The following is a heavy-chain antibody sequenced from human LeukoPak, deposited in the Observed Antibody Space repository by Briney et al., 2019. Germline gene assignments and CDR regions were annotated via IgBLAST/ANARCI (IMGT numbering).Heavy chain of an antibody. V-gene: IGHV1-18*01. J-gene: IGHJ4*02. D-gene: IGHD4-17*01. CDR1: GYTFTSYG. CDR2: ISAYNGNT. CDR3: ASWSPGDYVLDY. Sequence: GASVMVSCKASGYTFTSYGISWVRQAPGQGLEWMGWISAYNGNTNYAQKLQGRVTMTTDTSTSTAYMELRSLRSDDTAVYYCASWSPGDYVLDYWGQGTLVTVSS.